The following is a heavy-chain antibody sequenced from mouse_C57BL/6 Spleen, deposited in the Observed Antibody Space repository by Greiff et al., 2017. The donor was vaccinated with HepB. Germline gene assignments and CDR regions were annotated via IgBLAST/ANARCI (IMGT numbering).Heavy chain of an antibody. CDR1: GYTFTSYW. D-gene: IGHD4-1*02. J-gene: IGHJ2*01. CDR3: ARNVNWGFDY. V-gene: IGHV1-59*01. Sequence: QVQLKQPGAELVRPGTSVKLSCKASGYTFTSYWMHWVKQRPGQGLEWIGVIDPSDSYTNYNQKFKGKATLTVDTSSSTAYMQLSSLTSEDSAVYYCARNVNWGFDYWGQGTTLTVSS. CDR2: IDPSDSYT.